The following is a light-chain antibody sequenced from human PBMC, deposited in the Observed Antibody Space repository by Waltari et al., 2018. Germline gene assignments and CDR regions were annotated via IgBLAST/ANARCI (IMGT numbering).Light chain of an antibody. CDR1: QGISSY. V-gene: IGKV1-9*01. J-gene: IGKJ4*01. CDR2: AAS. CDR3: RQLNSYPLT. Sequence: DIQLTQSPSFLSASVGDRVTITCRASQGISSYLAWSQQKPGKAPKLLIYAASILQSGVPSRFSGSGSGTEFTLTISSLQPEDFATYYCRQLNSYPLTFGGGTKVEI.